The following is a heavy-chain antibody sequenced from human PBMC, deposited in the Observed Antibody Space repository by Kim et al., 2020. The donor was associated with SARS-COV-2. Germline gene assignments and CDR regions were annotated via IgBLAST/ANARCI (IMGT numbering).Heavy chain of an antibody. V-gene: IGHV4-39*01. CDR2: IYYSGST. Sequence: SETLSLTCTVSGGSISSSSYYWGWIRQPPGKGLEWIGSIYYSGSTYYNPSLKSRVTISVDTSKNQFSLKLSSVTAADTAAYYGARLGLYSSSWYYFDYWG. CDR1: GGSISSSSYY. J-gene: IGHJ4*01. CDR3: ARLGLYSSSWYYFDY. D-gene: IGHD6-13*01.